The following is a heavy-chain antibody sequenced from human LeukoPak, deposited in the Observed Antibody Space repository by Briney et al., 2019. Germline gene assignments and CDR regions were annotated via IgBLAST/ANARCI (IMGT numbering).Heavy chain of an antibody. CDR3: ARRDYAGKHFDY. CDR2: IYPGDSDT. V-gene: IGHV5-51*01. CDR1: GYSFTSYW. Sequence: GESLKISCKGSGYSFTSYWIGWVRQMPGKGLEWMGIIYPGDSDTKYGPSFQGQVTISADKSISAAYLQWSSLKASDTAIYYCARRDYAGKHFDYWGQGTLVTVSS. D-gene: IGHD4-23*01. J-gene: IGHJ4*02.